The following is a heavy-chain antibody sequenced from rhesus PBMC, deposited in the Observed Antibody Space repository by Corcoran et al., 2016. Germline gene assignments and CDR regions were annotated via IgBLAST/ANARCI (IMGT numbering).Heavy chain of an antibody. CDR1: GGSISSSY. CDR2: IYGSGRST. V-gene: IGHV4-169*01. CDR3: VRGQRGLLLFDY. D-gene: IGHD2-33*01. Sequence: QLQLQELGPGLVKPSETLSVTCAVSGGSISSSYWSWIRQAPGKGLEWIGYIYGSGRSTNYNPALKSRVTLSVDTSKNQLSLKLSSVTAAETAVYYCVRGQRGLLLFDYWGQGVLVTVSS. J-gene: IGHJ4*01.